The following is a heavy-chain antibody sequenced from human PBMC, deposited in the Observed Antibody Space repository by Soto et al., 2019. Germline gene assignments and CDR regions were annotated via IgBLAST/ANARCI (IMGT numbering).Heavy chain of an antibody. J-gene: IGHJ4*02. CDR1: GFTFSSYA. CDR3: AKVARIVGATRPDY. V-gene: IGHV3-30-3*01. D-gene: IGHD1-26*01. CDR2: ISYDGSNK. Sequence: PGGSLRLSCAASGFTFSSYAMHWVRQAPGKGLEWVAVISYDGSNKYYADSVKGRFTISRDNSKNTLYLQMNSLRAEDTAVYYCAKVARIVGATRPDYWGQGTLVTVSS.